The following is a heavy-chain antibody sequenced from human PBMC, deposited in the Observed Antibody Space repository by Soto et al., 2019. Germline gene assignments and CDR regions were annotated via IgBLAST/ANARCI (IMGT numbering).Heavy chain of an antibody. CDR2: ISYDGSNK. Sequence: AGSLMLSCAASSCNFSSYAMHSVRQPPGKGLEWLAVISYDGSNKYYADSVKGRFTISRDNSKNTLYLQMNSLRAEDTAVYYCARGFQTYYXDSSGYSTRRTPFDYWGQGTLVTVSS. CDR1: SCNFSSYA. CDR3: ARGFQTYYXDSSGYSTRRTPFDY. J-gene: IGHJ4*02. D-gene: IGHD3-22*01. V-gene: IGHV3-30-3*01.